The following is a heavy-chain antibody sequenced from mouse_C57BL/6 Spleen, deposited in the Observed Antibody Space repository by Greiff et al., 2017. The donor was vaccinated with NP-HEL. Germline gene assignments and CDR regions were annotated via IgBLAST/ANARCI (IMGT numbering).Heavy chain of an antibody. V-gene: IGHV5-6*02. D-gene: IGHD2-13*01. Sequence: EVKLVEPGGDLVKPGGSLKLSCAASGFTFSSYGMSWVRQTPDKRLEWVATISSGGSYTYYPDSVKGRFTIARDNAKNTLYLQMSSLKSEDTAMYYCARRGDFFDYWGQGTTLTVSS. J-gene: IGHJ2*01. CDR3: ARRGDFFDY. CDR2: ISSGGSYT. CDR1: GFTFSSYG.